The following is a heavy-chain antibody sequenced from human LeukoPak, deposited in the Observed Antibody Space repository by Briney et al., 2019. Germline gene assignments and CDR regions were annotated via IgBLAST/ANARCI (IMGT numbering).Heavy chain of an antibody. CDR1: GGSFSGYY. D-gene: IGHD2-21*02. J-gene: IGHJ4*02. V-gene: IGHV4-34*01. Sequence: SETLSLTCAVYGGSFSGYYWSWIPQPPGKGLEWIGEINHSGSTNYNPSLKSRVTISVDTSKNQFSLKLSSVTAADTAVYYCARGHCSGDCAPTLDYWGQGTLVTVSS. CDR3: ARGHCSGDCAPTLDY. CDR2: INHSGST.